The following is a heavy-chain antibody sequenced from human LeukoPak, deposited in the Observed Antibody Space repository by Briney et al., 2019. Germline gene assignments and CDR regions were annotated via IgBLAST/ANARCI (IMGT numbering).Heavy chain of an antibody. CDR2: IKQDGSEK. CDR1: GFTFSSYR. D-gene: IGHD5-24*01. CDR3: ARARGDGYQWYFDL. J-gene: IGHJ2*01. Sequence: GGSLRLSCAASGFTFSSYRMNWVRQAPGKGLEWVANIKQDGSEKNYVDFVKGRFTISRDNAKNSLDLQMNSLRAEDTAVYYCARARGDGYQWYFDLWGRGTLVTVSS. V-gene: IGHV3-7*01.